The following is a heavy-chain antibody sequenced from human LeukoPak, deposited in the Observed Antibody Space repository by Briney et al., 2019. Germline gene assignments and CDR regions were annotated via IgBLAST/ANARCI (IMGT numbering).Heavy chain of an antibody. CDR3: ARESVRYCSGGTCYSRRAFDY. CDR1: GFTFSIYE. D-gene: IGHD2-15*01. J-gene: IGHJ4*02. Sequence: GGSLRLSCAAAGFTFSIYEMSWVRQAPGKGLVWVSYISSSGSNIYHADSVKGRFTISRDNAKNSLYLQMNSLRAEDTAVYYCARESVRYCSGGTCYSRRAFDYWGQGTLVTVSS. CDR2: ISSSGSNI. V-gene: IGHV3-48*03.